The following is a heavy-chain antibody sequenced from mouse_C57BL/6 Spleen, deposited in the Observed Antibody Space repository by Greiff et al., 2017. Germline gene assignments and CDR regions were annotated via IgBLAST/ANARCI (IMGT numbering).Heavy chain of an antibody. J-gene: IGHJ3*01. V-gene: IGHV5-17*01. CDR1: GFTFSDYG. Sequence: EVKLMESGGGLVKPGGSLKLSCAASGFTFSDYGMHWVRQAPEKGLEWVAYISSGSSTIYYADTVKGLFTISRDNAKNTLFLQMTSLRSEDTAMYYCARPGYGSWFAYWGQGTLVTVSA. CDR2: ISSGSSTI. CDR3: ARPGYGSWFAY. D-gene: IGHD1-1*01.